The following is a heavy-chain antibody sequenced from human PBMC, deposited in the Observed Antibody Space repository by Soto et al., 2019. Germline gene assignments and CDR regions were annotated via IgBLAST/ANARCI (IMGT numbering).Heavy chain of an antibody. J-gene: IGHJ3*02. Sequence: EVQLVQSGGGLVQPGGSLRLSCMASGFTLSPYWMAWVRQAPGKGLEWVANIKGDETKKYYVDSVKGRFTISRDNAKNSSCLEMNSLRAEDTAVYYCVRDLNYAVLTVYYEVFDTWGQGTMVTVSS. V-gene: IGHV3-7*01. CDR2: IKGDETKK. CDR1: GFTLSPYW. D-gene: IGHD3-9*01. CDR3: VRDLNYAVLTVYYEVFDT.